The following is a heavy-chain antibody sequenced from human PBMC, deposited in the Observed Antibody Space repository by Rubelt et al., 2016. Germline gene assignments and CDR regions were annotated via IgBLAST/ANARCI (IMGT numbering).Heavy chain of an antibody. CDR1: GFTFSSYA. Sequence: EVQLVESGGGLVQPGGSLRLSCAASGFTFSSYAMSWVRQTPGKGLEWVSVISERGGTTYYADSVKGRFTISRDNSKNTLYLQMNSLRAEDTAVYYCTRVFVVVGSTWHFDYWGQGTLVTVSS. D-gene: IGHD2-15*01. CDR2: ISERGGTT. J-gene: IGHJ4*02. V-gene: IGHV3-23*04. CDR3: TRVFVVVGSTWHFDY.